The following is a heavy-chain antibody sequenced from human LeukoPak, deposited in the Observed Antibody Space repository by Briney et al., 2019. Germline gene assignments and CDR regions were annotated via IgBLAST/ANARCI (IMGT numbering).Heavy chain of an antibody. J-gene: IGHJ4*02. CDR1: RFTFSSYS. CDR2: ISSSSSYI. Sequence: PGGSLRLSCAASRFTFSSYSMNWVRQAPGKGLEWVSSISSSSSYIYYADSVKGRFTISRDNDKNSLYLQMNSLRAEDTAVYYCASGLVRGAAAGTVDYWGQGTLVTVSS. CDR3: ASGLVRGAAAGTVDY. V-gene: IGHV3-21*01. D-gene: IGHD6-13*01.